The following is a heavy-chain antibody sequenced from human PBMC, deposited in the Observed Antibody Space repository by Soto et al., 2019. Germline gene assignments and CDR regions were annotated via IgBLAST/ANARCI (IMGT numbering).Heavy chain of an antibody. CDR3: ARFDYYDSSSYLDFGPK. D-gene: IGHD3-22*01. V-gene: IGHV4-39*01. J-gene: IGHJ4*02. CDR2: IYYGGSS. Sequence: SETLSLTCTVSSAPVSSTTYTWGWIRQPPGKGIEWVASIYYGGSSYYKKSLNSRVTVSIDTSKNQFSLKMTSVTAADTAVYYCARFDYYDSSSYLDFGPKWGQGTLVT. CDR1: SAPVSSTTYT.